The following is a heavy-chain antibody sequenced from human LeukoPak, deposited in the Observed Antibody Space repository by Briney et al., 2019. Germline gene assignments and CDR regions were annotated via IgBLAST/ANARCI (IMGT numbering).Heavy chain of an antibody. Sequence: ASVKVSCKASGYTFTSYGISWVRHAPGQGLELMGWISAYNGNTNYAQKLQGRVTMTTDTSTSTAYMELRSLRSDDTAVYYCARVPNIVVVPAGYYYGMDVWGQGTTVTVSS. D-gene: IGHD2-2*01. J-gene: IGHJ6*02. CDR3: ARVPNIVVVPAGYYYGMDV. V-gene: IGHV1-18*01. CDR2: ISAYNGNT. CDR1: GYTFTSYG.